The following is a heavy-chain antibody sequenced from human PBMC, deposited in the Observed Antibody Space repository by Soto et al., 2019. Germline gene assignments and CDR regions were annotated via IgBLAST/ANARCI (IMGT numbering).Heavy chain of an antibody. J-gene: IGHJ4*02. V-gene: IGHV1-8*01. D-gene: IGHD3-10*01. Sequence: QVPLVQSGAELKKPGASVKVSCKASGCTFSNYDMNWVRQATGQGPEWIGWVNPNNGDTGYAQKFQGRVTLTTDISTTTAYMELTSLRSEDTAIYYCAKVSRKGSAIDFDYWGQGTLITVSS. CDR1: GCTFSNYD. CDR3: AKVSRKGSAIDFDY. CDR2: VNPNNGDT.